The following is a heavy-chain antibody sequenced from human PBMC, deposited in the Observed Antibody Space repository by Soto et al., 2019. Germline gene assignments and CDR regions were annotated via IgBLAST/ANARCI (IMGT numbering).Heavy chain of an antibody. J-gene: IGHJ5*02. CDR2: IYWDGYK. D-gene: IGHD3-10*01. V-gene: IGHV2-5*02. CDR1: GFSLSTSGVG. Sequence: QITLKESGPTLVKPTQTLTLTCTFSGFSLSTSGVGVGWIRQPPGKALKWLALIYWDGYKRYSPSLKSRLTITQDTSQNQVVLTMTNMDPVDTATYYCALTFYGSGSYYNVRWFDPWGQGTLVTVSS. CDR3: ALTFYGSGSYYNVRWFDP.